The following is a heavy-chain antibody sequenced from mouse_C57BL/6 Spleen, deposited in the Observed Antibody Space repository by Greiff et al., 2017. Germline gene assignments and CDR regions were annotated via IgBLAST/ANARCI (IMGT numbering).Heavy chain of an antibody. D-gene: IGHD1-1*01. CDR2: IHPNSGST. Sequence: QVQLKQSGAELVKPGASVKLSCKASGYTFTSYWMHWVKQRPGQGLEWIGMIHPNSGSTNYNEKFKSKATLTVDKSSSTAYMQLSSLTSEDSAVYYCASVVATDFDVWGTGTTVTVSS. J-gene: IGHJ1*03. CDR1: GYTFTSYW. V-gene: IGHV1-64*01. CDR3: ASVVATDFDV.